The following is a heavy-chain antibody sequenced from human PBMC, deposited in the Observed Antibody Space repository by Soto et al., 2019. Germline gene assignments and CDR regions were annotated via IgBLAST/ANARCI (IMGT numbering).Heavy chain of an antibody. D-gene: IGHD3-10*01. Sequence: EVQLVESGGGLVQPGGSLRLSCAASGFTFSLYSMSWVRQAPGKGLEWFSYISRSSTGIHYADSVKGRFTISRDDVTNSMHLQMNSLRDGETAVYYCARAVTWGLDVWGQGTTVSISS. CDR2: ISRSSTGI. J-gene: IGHJ6*01. CDR3: ARAVTWGLDV. V-gene: IGHV3-48*02. CDR1: GFTFSLYS.